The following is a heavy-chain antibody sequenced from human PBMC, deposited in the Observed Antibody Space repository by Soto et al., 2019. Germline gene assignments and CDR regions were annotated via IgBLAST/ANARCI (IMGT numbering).Heavy chain of an antibody. J-gene: IGHJ6*02. CDR2: INPNSGGT. V-gene: IGHV1-2*04. CDR3: ARALKENYYGMDA. CDR1: GYTFTGYY. D-gene: IGHD2-8*01. Sequence: ASVKVSCKASGYTFTGYYMHWVRQAPGQGLEWMGWINPNSGGTNYAQKFQGWVTMTRDTSISTAYMELSRLRSDDTAVYYCARALKENYYGMDAWGQGTTVTVSS.